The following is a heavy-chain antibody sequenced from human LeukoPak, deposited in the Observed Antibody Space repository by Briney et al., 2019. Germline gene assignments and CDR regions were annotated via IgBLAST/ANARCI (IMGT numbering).Heavy chain of an antibody. CDR3: ARSGRLLWFGEDREFDY. V-gene: IGHV3-30*03. Sequence: GSLRLSCAASGFTFSSYGMHWVRQAPGKGLEWVAVISYDGSNKYYADSVKGRFTISRDNSKNTLYLQMNSLRAEDTAVYYCARSGRLLWFGEDREFDYWGQGTLVTVSS. D-gene: IGHD3-10*01. J-gene: IGHJ4*02. CDR2: ISYDGSNK. CDR1: GFTFSSYG.